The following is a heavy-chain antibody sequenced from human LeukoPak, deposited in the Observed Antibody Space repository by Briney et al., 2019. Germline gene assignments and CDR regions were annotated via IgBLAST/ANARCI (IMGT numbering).Heavy chain of an antibody. CDR1: GFTFSSYS. D-gene: IGHD3-9*01. V-gene: IGHV3-21*01. CDR3: ARDREYYDILTGYSNIPYFDY. J-gene: IGHJ4*02. Sequence: GGSLRLSCAASGFTFSSYSMNWVRQAPGKGLEWVSSISSSSHIYYADSVKGRFTISRDNAKNSLYLQMNSLRAEDTAVYYCARDREYYDILTGYSNIPYFDYWGQGTLVTVSS. CDR2: ISSSSHI.